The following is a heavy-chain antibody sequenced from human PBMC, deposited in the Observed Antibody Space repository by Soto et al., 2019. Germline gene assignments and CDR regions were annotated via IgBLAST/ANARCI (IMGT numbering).Heavy chain of an antibody. D-gene: IGHD3-3*01. J-gene: IGHJ6*02. Sequence: SETLSLTCTVSGGSISSSSYSWGWIRQPPGKGPEWIGSIYYSGSTYYNPSLDSRVTISVDTSKNQLSLNLSSVTAADTAVYYCARHLARFSYYYYYGMDVWGQGTTVTVSS. CDR2: IYYSGST. CDR3: ARHLARFSYYYYYGMDV. V-gene: IGHV4-39*01. CDR1: GGSISSSSYS.